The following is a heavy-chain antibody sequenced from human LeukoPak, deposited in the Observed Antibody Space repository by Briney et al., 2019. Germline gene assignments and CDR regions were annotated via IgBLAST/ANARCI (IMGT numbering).Heavy chain of an antibody. V-gene: IGHV3-48*04. CDR2: ISSSSSTI. CDR1: GFTFSSYS. CDR3: ARVHYYDSSGARAFDI. J-gene: IGHJ3*02. Sequence: HPGGSLRLSCAASGFTFSSYSMNWVRQAPGKGLEWVSYISSSSSTIYYADSVKGRFTISRDNAKNSLYLQMNSLRAEDTAVYYCARVHYYDSSGARAFDIWGQGTMVTVSS. D-gene: IGHD3-22*01.